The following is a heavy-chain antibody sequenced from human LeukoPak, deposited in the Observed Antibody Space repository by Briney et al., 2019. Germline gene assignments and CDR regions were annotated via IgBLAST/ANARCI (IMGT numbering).Heavy chain of an antibody. CDR2: ISWDSGAI. D-gene: IGHD2-21*01. CDR1: GFTFSSFA. J-gene: IGHJ4*02. Sequence: TGGSLRLSCAASGFTFSSFAMHWVRQAPGKGLEWVSGISWDSGAIGYADSVKGRFTISRDNAKNSVYLQMNSLRAEDTAVYSCAKEFRGNHYFDYWGQGTLVTVSS. V-gene: IGHV3-9*01. CDR3: AKEFRGNHYFDY.